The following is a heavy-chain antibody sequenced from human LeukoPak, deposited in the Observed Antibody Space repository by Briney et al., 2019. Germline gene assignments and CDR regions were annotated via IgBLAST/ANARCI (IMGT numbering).Heavy chain of an antibody. J-gene: IGHJ4*02. CDR2: INPNSGGT. D-gene: IGHD2-15*01. Sequence: ASVKVSCKASGYTFTDYYMHWVRQAPGQGLEWMGWINPNSGGTNYAQKFQGRVTMTRDTSISTAYMELSRLRSDDTAVYYCAREGCSGGSCYFDYWGQGTLVTVSS. CDR3: AREGCSGGSCYFDY. CDR1: GYTFTDYY. V-gene: IGHV1-2*02.